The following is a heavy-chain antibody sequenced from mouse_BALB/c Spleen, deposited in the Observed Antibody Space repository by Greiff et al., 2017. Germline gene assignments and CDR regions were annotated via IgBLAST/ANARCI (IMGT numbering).Heavy chain of an antibody. CDR3: ARHGYDGAY. J-gene: IGHJ3*01. CDR1: GFTFSSYA. D-gene: IGHD2-2*01. V-gene: IGHV5-9-3*01. Sequence: EVKLQESGGGLVKPGGSLKLSCAASGFTFSSYAMSWVRQTPEKRLEWVATISSGGSYPYYPDSVKGRFTISRDNAKNTLYLQMSSLRSEDTAMYYCARHGYDGAYWGQGTLVTVSA. CDR2: ISSGGSYP.